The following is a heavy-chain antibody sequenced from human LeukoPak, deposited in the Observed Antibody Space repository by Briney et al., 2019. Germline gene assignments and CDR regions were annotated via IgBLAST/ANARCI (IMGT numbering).Heavy chain of an antibody. CDR2: ISSSSSYI. V-gene: IGHV3-21*01. J-gene: IGHJ6*03. CDR3: ARDLRDSSSWYWYYYYMDV. Sequence: NPGGSLRLSCAASGFTFSSYSMNWVRQAPGKGLEWVSSISSSSSYIYYADSVKGRFTISRDNAKNSLYLQMNSLRAEETAVYYCARDLRDSSSWYWYYYYMDVWGKGTTVTVSS. D-gene: IGHD6-13*01. CDR1: GFTFSSYS.